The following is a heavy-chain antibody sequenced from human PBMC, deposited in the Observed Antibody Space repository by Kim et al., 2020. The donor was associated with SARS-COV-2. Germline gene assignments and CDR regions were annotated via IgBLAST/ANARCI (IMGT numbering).Heavy chain of an antibody. J-gene: IGHJ6*02. CDR1: GYTFTDYY. D-gene: IGHD2-15*01. V-gene: IGHV1-2*02. CDR2: INPNRGGT. Sequence: ASVKVSCKASGYTFTDYYIHWVRQGPGQGLEWMGWINPNRGGTNFAQKFQGRVIMTRDTSITTAYMELSSLRSDDTAVYYCARATRISNYYAMDVWGQGTTVTVSS. CDR3: ARATRISNYYAMDV.